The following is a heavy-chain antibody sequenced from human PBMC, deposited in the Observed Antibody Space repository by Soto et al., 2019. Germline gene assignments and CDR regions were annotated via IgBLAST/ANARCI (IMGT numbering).Heavy chain of an antibody. CDR3: ARGATHGSSWYFWFDP. V-gene: IGHV1-69*01. Sequence: QMQLVQSGAEVRMPGSSVKVSCKASGGTFSTYSINWVRQAPGQGLEWMGGIIPLFGTTNYAQKFKGRVTITADESTSTDYMELSSIRAEDAAVYYCARGATHGSSWYFWFDPWGQGTLVTVSS. CDR1: GGTFSTYS. CDR2: IIPLFGTT. J-gene: IGHJ5*02. D-gene: IGHD6-13*01.